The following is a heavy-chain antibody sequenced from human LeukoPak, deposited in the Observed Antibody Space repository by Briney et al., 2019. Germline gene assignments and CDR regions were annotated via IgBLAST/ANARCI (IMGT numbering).Heavy chain of an antibody. CDR1: GGSISNYY. CDR2: IYHTGST. V-gene: IGHV4-59*01. Sequence: SETLSLTCTVSGGSISNYYWSWIRQPRGKGLEWIGYIYHTGSTSYNPSLKSRVIMSVETSQNQFSLKVHSATAADTAVYYCAREDSGYDYSPFYYWGQGILVTVSS. J-gene: IGHJ4*02. CDR3: AREDSGYDYSPFYY. D-gene: IGHD5-12*01.